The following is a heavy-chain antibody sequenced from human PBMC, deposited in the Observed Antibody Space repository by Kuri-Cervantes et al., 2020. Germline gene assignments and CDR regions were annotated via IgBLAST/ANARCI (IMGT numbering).Heavy chain of an antibody. J-gene: IGHJ5*02. Sequence: GSLRLSCAASGFTFSSYAMHWVRQAPGKGLKWVAVISYDGSNKYYADSVKGRFTISRDNSKNTLFLQMNSLRAEDTAVYYCAKALGYCSGANCRGSENWFDLWGQGTLVTVSS. V-gene: IGHV3-30-3*01. D-gene: IGHD2-15*01. CDR3: AKALGYCSGANCRGSENWFDL. CDR2: ISYDGSNK. CDR1: GFTFSSYA.